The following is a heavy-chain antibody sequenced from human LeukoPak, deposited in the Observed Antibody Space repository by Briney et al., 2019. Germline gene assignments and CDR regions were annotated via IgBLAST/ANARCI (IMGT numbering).Heavy chain of an antibody. CDR1: GYSFTSYW. CDR3: AILSLRGNDAFDI. J-gene: IGHJ3*02. D-gene: IGHD4-23*01. CDR2: IYPGDSDT. Sequence: GESLKISCKGSGYSFTSYWIGWVRQMPGKGLEWMGIIYPGDSDTRYSPSFQGQVTISADKSISTAYLQWCSLKASDTAMYYCAILSLRGNDAFDIWGQGTMVTVSS. V-gene: IGHV5-51*01.